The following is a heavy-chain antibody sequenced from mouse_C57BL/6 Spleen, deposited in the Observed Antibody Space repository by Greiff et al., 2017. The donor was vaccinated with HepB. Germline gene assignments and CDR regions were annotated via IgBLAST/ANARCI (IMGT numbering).Heavy chain of an antibody. J-gene: IGHJ4*01. CDR2: INPSSGYT. V-gene: IGHV1-4*01. CDR1: GYTFTSYT. D-gene: IGHD3-2*02. CDR3: ARRSSGSYYYAMDY. Sequence: QVQLQQSGAELARPGASVKMSCKASGYTFTSYTMHWVKQRPGQGLEWIGYINPSSGYTKYNQKFKDKATLTADKSSSTAYMQLSSLTSEDSAVYYCARRSSGSYYYAMDYWGQGTSVTVSS.